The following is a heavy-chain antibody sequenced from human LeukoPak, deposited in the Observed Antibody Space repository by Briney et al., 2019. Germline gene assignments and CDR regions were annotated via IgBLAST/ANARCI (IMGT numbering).Heavy chain of an antibody. CDR1: GFTFSSYA. CDR2: ISYDGSNK. CDR3: ARYLGY. Sequence: PGGSLRLSCAASGFTFSSYAMHWVRQAPGKGLEWVAVISYDGSNKYYADSVKGRFTISRDNSKNTLYLQMNSLRAEDTAVYYCARYLGYWGQGTLVTVSS. J-gene: IGHJ4*02. V-gene: IGHV3-30-3*01.